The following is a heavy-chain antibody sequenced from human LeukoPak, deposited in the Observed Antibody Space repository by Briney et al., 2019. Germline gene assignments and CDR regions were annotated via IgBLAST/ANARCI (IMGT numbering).Heavy chain of an antibody. V-gene: IGHV4-59*01. D-gene: IGHD3-10*01. CDR3: ARDLLPGESAFDI. J-gene: IGHJ3*02. CDR2: IYYSGST. Sequence: SETLSLTCTVSGGSISSYYWSWIRQPPGKGLEWIGYIYYSGSTNYNPSLKSRVTISVDTSKNQFSLKLSPVTAADTAVYYCARDLLPGESAFDIWGQGTMVTVSS. CDR1: GGSISSYY.